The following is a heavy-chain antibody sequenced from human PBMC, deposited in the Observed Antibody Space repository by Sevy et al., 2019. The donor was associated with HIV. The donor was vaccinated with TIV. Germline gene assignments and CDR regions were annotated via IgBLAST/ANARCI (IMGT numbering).Heavy chain of an antibody. J-gene: IGHJ6*02. D-gene: IGHD1-7*01. CDR3: ARDGGGGTTNSGMDV. CDR2: VYPNSGGT. Sequence: ASVKVSCKASGYTFAGDYLHWVRQAPGQGLEWMGRVYPNSGGTNYAQKFQGRVTMTRDTSISTAYMELNRLTSDDTAVYYCARDGGGGTTNSGMDVWGQGTTVTVSS. CDR1: GYTFAGDY. V-gene: IGHV1-2*06.